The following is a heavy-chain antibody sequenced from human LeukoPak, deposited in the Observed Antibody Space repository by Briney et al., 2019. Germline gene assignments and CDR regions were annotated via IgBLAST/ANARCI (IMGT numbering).Heavy chain of an antibody. CDR3: ARSLGYCSAGSCFPFDY. D-gene: IGHD2-15*01. V-gene: IGHV3-48*01. J-gene: IGHJ4*02. CDR1: GFTFSSYS. Sequence: GGSLRLSCAASGFTFSSYSMNWVRQAPGKGLEWVSYISSSSSIIYYADSVKGRFTISRDNAKNSLYLQMNSLRAEDTAVYYCARSLGYCSAGSCFPFDYWGQGTLVTVSS. CDR2: ISSSSSII.